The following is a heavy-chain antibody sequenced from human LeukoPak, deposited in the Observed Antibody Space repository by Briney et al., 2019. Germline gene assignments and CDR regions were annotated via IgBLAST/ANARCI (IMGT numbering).Heavy chain of an antibody. CDR3: VSFYETY. J-gene: IGHJ4*02. Sequence: GRSLRLSCAASGFTLSSYAMHWVRQAPGKGLEWVAVISYDGSSKYYADSVKGRFTISRDNSKNTLYLQMNSLRAEDTAVYYCVSFYETYWGRGTLVTVSS. CDR1: GFTLSSYA. D-gene: IGHD2-2*01. CDR2: ISYDGSSK. V-gene: IGHV3-30-3*01.